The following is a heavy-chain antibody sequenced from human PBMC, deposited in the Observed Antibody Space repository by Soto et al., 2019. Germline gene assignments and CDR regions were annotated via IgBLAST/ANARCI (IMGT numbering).Heavy chain of an antibody. Sequence: GGSLRLSCAASGFTFSGYAMHWVRQAPGKGLEWVASILFDGRNKYYADSVKGRFTISRDNSKSTLYLQVNSLRAEDTAVYYCAKDPHDYVNWFDPWGQGTLVTVSS. CDR3: AKDPHDYVNWFDP. J-gene: IGHJ5*02. CDR2: ILFDGRNK. V-gene: IGHV3-30*04. D-gene: IGHD4-17*01. CDR1: GFTFSGYA.